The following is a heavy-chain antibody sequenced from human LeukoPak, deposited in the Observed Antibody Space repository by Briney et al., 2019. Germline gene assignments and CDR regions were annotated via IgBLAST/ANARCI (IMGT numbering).Heavy chain of an antibody. D-gene: IGHD3-22*01. V-gene: IGHV3-23*01. J-gene: IGHJ4*02. CDR1: GFTLSNYA. CDR3: ANRNYYAKSDYYSYYFDY. Sequence: PGGSLTLSCAASGFTLSNYALSWVRQAPRKGLEWDSSIRARGGSTVYAGSVKGRFTISRDNSKNTLYLQMNSLRAEDTAVYYCANRNYYAKSDYYSYYFDYWGQGTLVTVSS. CDR2: IRARGGST.